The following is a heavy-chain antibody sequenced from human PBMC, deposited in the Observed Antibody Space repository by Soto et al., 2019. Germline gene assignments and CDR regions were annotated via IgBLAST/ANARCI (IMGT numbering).Heavy chain of an antibody. J-gene: IGHJ6*02. Sequence: ASVKVSCKASGYTFTSYGISWVRQAPGQGLEWMGWISAYNGNTNYAQKLQGRVTMTTGTSTSTAYMELRSLRSDDTAVYYCATFMTTVTTYYYYYGMDVWGQGTTVTVSS. D-gene: IGHD4-17*01. CDR3: ATFMTTVTTYYYYYGMDV. CDR1: GYTFTSYG. CDR2: ISAYNGNT. V-gene: IGHV1-18*04.